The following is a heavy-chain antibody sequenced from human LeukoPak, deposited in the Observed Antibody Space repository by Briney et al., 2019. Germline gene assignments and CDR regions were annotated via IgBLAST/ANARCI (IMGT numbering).Heavy chain of an antibody. V-gene: IGHV4-61*02. CDR1: GGSISSGSYY. J-gene: IGHJ4*02. CDR2: IYTSGST. D-gene: IGHD3-16*01. CDR3: ARDGGQHLYYFDY. Sequence: SETLSLTCTVSGGSISSGSYYWSWIRQPAGKGLEWIGRIYTSGSTNYNPSLKSRVTISVDTSKNQFSLKLSSVTAADTAVYYCARDGGQHLYYFDYWGQGTLVTVSS.